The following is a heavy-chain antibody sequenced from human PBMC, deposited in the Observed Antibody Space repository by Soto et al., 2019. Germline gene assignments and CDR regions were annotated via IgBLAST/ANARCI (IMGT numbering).Heavy chain of an antibody. Sequence: GGSLRLSCAASGFTFDDYAMHWVRQAPGKGLEWVSGISWNSGSIGYADSVKGRFTISRDNAKNSLYLQMNSLRAEDTALYYCAKDLKRGIVVVITHYGMDVWGQGTTVTVSS. CDR3: AKDLKRGIVVVITHYGMDV. D-gene: IGHD3-22*01. V-gene: IGHV3-9*01. CDR2: ISWNSGSI. CDR1: GFTFDDYA. J-gene: IGHJ6*02.